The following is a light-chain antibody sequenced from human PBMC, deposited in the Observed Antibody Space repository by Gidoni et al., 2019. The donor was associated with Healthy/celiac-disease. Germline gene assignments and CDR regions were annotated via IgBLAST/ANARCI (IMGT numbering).Light chain of an antibody. CDR1: SSNIGSNT. V-gene: IGLV1-44*01. CDR2: SNN. Sequence: SLLTQPPSASGTPGQRVTISCSGRSSNIGSNTGNWYQQLPGTAPKLLIYSNNQRPSGVPDRFSGSKSGTSASLAISGLQSEDEADYYCAAWDDSLNGPVFGGGTKLTVL. CDR3: AAWDDSLNGPV. J-gene: IGLJ2*01.